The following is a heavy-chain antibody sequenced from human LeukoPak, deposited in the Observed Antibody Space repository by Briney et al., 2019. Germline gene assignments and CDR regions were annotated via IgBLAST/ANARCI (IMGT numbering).Heavy chain of an antibody. V-gene: IGHV4-34*01. CDR2: INHSGST. CDR1: GGSFSGYY. Sequence: SETLSLTCAVYGGSFSGYYWSWIRQPPGKGLEWIGEINHSGSTNYNPSLKSRVTISVDTSKNQFSLKLSSVTAADTAVYYCARGRGAEWLRFNYYYYMDVWGKGTTVTISS. D-gene: IGHD5-12*01. J-gene: IGHJ6*03. CDR3: ARGRGAEWLRFNYYYYMDV.